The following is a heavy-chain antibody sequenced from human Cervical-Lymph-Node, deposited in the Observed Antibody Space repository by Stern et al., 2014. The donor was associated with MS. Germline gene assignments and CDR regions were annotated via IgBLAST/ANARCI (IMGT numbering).Heavy chain of an antibody. Sequence: VHLVESGAEVKKPGASVKVSCKASGYTFTGYYIHWVRQAPGQGLEWMGWIIPNNGDTNYAQNFQGRVTMTRDTSISTAYMELSRLRFDDTAVYYCAKDGYNYWGQGTLVTVSS. D-gene: IGHD5-24*01. CDR2: IIPNNGDT. CDR3: AKDGYNY. CDR1: GYTFTGYY. V-gene: IGHV1-2*02. J-gene: IGHJ4*02.